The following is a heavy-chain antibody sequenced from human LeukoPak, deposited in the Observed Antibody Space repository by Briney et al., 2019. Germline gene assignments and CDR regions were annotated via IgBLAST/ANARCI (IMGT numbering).Heavy chain of an antibody. CDR1: GGSFSGYY. Sequence: PSETLSLTCAVYGGSFSGYYWSWIRQPPGKGLEWIGYIYHSGSTYYNPSLKSRVTISVDRSKNQFSLKLSSVTAADTAVYYCARLDGDYYYFDYWGQGTLVTVSS. CDR2: IYHSGST. J-gene: IGHJ4*02. D-gene: IGHD4-17*01. CDR3: ARLDGDYYYFDY. V-gene: IGHV4-34*01.